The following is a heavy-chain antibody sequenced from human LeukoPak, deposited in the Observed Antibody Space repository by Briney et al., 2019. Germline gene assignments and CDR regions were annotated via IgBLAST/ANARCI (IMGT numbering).Heavy chain of an antibody. Sequence: GGSLRPSCAASGFTFSSYGMHWVRQAPGKGLEWVAVIWYDGSNKYYEDFVKGRFTISRDNSKNTLYLQMNSLRAEDTAVYYCAKADEMNMDYWGQGTLVTVSS. V-gene: IGHV3-33*06. CDR2: IWYDGSNK. J-gene: IGHJ4*02. CDR3: AKADEMNMDY. CDR1: GFTFSSYG. D-gene: IGHD2/OR15-2a*01.